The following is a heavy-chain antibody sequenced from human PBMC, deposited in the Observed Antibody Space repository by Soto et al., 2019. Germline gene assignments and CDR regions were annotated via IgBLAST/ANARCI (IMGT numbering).Heavy chain of an antibody. CDR2: IKSKTDGGTT. V-gene: IGHV3-15*01. CDR1: GFTFSNAW. J-gene: IGHJ6*03. Sequence: GGSLRLSCAASGFTFSNAWMSWVRQAPGKGLEWVGRIKSKTDGGTTDYAAPVKGRFTISRDNAKNSLYLQMNSLRAEDTAVYYCARAQVNFGVVILAYYYYYMDVWGKGTTVTVSS. CDR3: ARAQVNFGVVILAYYYYYMDV. D-gene: IGHD3-3*01.